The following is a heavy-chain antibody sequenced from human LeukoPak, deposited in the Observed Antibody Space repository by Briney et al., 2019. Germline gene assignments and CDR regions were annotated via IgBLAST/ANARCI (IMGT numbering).Heavy chain of an antibody. CDR1: GFTFNDYA. V-gene: IGHV3-23*01. D-gene: IGHD3-10*01. Sequence: GGSLRLSCAASGFTFNDYAMSWVRQAPGKGLEWVSAISGSGGSTYYADSVKGRFTISRDNSKNTLYLQMNSLRAEDMAVYYCAKQWFGELFTPSDYWGRGTLVTVSS. CDR3: AKQWFGELFTPSDY. J-gene: IGHJ4*02. CDR2: ISGSGGST.